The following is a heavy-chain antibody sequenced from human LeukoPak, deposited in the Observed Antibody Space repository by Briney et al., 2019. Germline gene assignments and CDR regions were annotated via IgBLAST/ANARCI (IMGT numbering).Heavy chain of an antibody. D-gene: IGHD3-10*01. CDR3: ARDLGRITLDV. CDR1: RFTFSSYS. CDR2: ISSSSSYI. Sequence: GGSLRLSCAASRFTFSSYSMNWVRQAPGKGLEWVSSISSSSSYIYYADSVKGRFTISRDNAKNSLYLQMNSLRAEDTAVYYCARDLGRITLDVWGQGTTVTVSS. J-gene: IGHJ6*02. V-gene: IGHV3-21*04.